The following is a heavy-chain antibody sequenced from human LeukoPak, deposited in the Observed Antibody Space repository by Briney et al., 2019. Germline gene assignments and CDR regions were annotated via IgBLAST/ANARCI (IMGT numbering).Heavy chain of an antibody. CDR2: MNPNSGNT. V-gene: IGHV1-8*01. CDR1: GYTFTSYD. D-gene: IGHD3-10*01. J-gene: IGHJ4*02. CDR3: ARGARRVVRGVISYYFDY. Sequence: ASVKVSCKASGYTFTSYDSNWVRQATGQGVEWMGWMNPNSGNTGYAQKFRGRVTMTRNTSISTAYMELSSLRSEDTAVYYCARGARRVVRGVISYYFDYWGQGTLVTVSS.